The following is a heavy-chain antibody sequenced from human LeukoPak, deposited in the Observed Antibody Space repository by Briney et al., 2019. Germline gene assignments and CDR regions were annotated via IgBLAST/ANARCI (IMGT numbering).Heavy chain of an antibody. D-gene: IGHD4-23*01. CDR2: IYSGGST. CDR3: ARAADYGVNNYFDY. Sequence: PGGSLRLSCAASGFTVSSNYMSWVRQAPGKGLEWVSVIYSGGSTYYADSVKGRFTISRDNSKNTLYLQMNSLRAEDTAVYYCARAADYGVNNYFDYWGQGTLVTVSS. CDR1: GFTVSSNY. J-gene: IGHJ4*02. V-gene: IGHV3-66*01.